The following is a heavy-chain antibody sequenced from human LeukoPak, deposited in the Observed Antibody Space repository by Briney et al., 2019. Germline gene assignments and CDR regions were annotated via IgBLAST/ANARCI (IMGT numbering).Heavy chain of an antibody. V-gene: IGHV3-23*01. Sequence: GGSLRLSCAASGFTFTTYWMHWVRQAPGKGLEWVSAISGSGGSTYYADSVKGRFTISRDNSKNTLYLQMNSLRAEDTAVYYCAKSTSSTPFDYWGQGTLVTVSS. CDR1: GFTFTTYW. CDR3: AKSTSSTPFDY. D-gene: IGHD6-13*01. CDR2: ISGSGGST. J-gene: IGHJ4*02.